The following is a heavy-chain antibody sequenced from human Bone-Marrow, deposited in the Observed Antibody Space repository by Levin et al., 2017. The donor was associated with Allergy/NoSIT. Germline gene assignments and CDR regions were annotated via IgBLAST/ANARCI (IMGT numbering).Heavy chain of an antibody. V-gene: IGHV3-30*03. CDR3: ARSLIGTTSGC. CDR1: GFTFSNHG. CDR2: ISDDGSDQ. J-gene: IGHJ4*02. D-gene: IGHD1-20*01. Sequence: GGSLRLSCAASGFTFSNHGMHWVRQAPGKGLEWVTFISDDGSDQDYVDSVKGRFTISRDNSKNTLFLQMNNLGPEDTAVYYCARSLIGTTSGCWGQGTLVTVSS.